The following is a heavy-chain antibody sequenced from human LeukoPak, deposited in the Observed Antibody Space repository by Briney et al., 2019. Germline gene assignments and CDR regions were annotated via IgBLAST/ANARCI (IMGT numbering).Heavy chain of an antibody. CDR1: GGSISSSNW. D-gene: IGHD6-19*01. J-gene: IGHJ5*02. Sequence: SGTLSLTCAVSGGSISSSNWWSWVRQPPGKGLEWIGEIYHSGSTNYNPSLKSRVTISVDTSKNQFSLKLSSVTAADTAVYYCARDSSGWYVGWFDPWGQGTLVTVSS. CDR2: IYHSGST. CDR3: ARDSSGWYVGWFDP. V-gene: IGHV4-4*02.